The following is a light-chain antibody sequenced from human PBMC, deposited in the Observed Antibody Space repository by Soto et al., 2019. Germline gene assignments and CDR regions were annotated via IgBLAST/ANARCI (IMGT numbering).Light chain of an antibody. CDR3: QRYYDPPGK. J-gene: IGKJ1*01. CDR2: WAS. V-gene: IGKV4-1*01. CDR1: QRVLYSSNHKNH. Sequence: SDMMQSPDYMAVLLGERANIKCRRSQRVLYSSNHKNHLAWSQQKPGQPPRLLISWASTRESGVPDRFIGSGSGTDFTLAISSLHPEDVAVYFCQRYYDPPGKSGKGTKVDIK.